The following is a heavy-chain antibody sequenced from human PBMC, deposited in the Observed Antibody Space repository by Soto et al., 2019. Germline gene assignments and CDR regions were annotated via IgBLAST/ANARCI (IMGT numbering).Heavy chain of an antibody. D-gene: IGHD2-2*01. CDR2: ISGSGGST. J-gene: IGHJ4*02. Sequence: PGGSLRLSCAASGFTFSSYAMSWVRQAPGKGLEWVSAISGSGGSTYYADSVKGRFTISRDNSKNTLYLQMNSLRAEDTAVYYCAKDGPVSGTTPYYFDYWGQGTLVTVSS. V-gene: IGHV3-23*01. CDR1: GFTFSSYA. CDR3: AKDGPVSGTTPYYFDY.